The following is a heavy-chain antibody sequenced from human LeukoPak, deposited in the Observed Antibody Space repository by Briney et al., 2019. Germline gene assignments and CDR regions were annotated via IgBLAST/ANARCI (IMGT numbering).Heavy chain of an antibody. CDR2: IKQDGSEK. CDR1: GFTFSSYW. D-gene: IGHD3-10*01. Sequence: GGSLRLSCAASGFTFSSYWMSWVRQAPGKGLEWVANIKQDGSEKYYVDSVKGRFTISRDNAKNSLYLQMNSLRAEDTAVYYCARGSAYYYGSGSYSPFDYWGQGTLVTVSS. CDR3: ARGSAYYYGSGSYSPFDY. J-gene: IGHJ4*02. V-gene: IGHV3-7*01.